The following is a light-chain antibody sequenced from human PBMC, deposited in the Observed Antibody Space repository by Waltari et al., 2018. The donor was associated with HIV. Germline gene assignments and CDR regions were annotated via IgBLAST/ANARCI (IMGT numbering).Light chain of an antibody. CDR1: SSDGGGYNY. V-gene: IGLV2-11*01. CDR2: DVS. J-gene: IGLJ3*02. Sequence: QSALTQPRSVSGSPGQSVTIPCTGTSSDGGGYNYASWYQQHPGKAPKLMMYDVSKRPSGVPDRFSGSKSGNTASLTISGLQAEDEADFYCCSYAGDYTFRFGGGTKLTVL. CDR3: CSYAGDYTFR.